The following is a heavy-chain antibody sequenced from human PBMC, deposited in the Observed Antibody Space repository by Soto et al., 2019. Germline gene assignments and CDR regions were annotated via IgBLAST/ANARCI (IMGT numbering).Heavy chain of an antibody. CDR3: ARDVDTAMVEPYYYYGMDV. D-gene: IGHD5-18*01. Sequence: ASVKVSCKASGYTFTGYYMHWVRQAPGQGLEWMGWINPNSGGTNYAQKFQGWVTMTRDTSISTAYMELSRLRSDDTAVYYCARDVDTAMVEPYYYYGMDVWGQGTTVTVSS. CDR2: INPNSGGT. J-gene: IGHJ6*02. V-gene: IGHV1-2*04. CDR1: GYTFTGYY.